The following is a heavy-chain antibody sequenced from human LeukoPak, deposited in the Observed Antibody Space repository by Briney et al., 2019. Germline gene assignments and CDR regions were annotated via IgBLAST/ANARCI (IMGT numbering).Heavy chain of an antibody. CDR1: GFPFTSYG. CDR3: ARGGGSPRRSSDWLLYLDL. D-gene: IGHD3-9*01. V-gene: IGHV1-18*01. CDR2: ISVYNGNT. J-gene: IGHJ4*02. Sequence: ASVKVSCKTSGFPFTSYGIICVRQAPGQGLEWVGWISVYNGNTNYAQRLQGRVTITAVTSTTTVYMEVRSLRSDDSAVYYCARGGGSPRRSSDWLLYLDLWGQGALITVSS.